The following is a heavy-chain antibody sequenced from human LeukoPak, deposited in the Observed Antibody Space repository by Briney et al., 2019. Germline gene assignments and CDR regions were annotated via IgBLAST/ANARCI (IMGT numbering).Heavy chain of an antibody. CDR1: GFTFSSYG. CDR3: AKDGGDYSNYSGQYYFDY. D-gene: IGHD4-11*01. J-gene: IGHJ4*02. Sequence: GGSLRLSCAASGFTFSSYGMHWVRQAPGKGLEWVAFIRYNGSNKYYADSVKGRFTISRDNSKNTLYLQMNSLRAEDTAVYYCAKDGGDYSNYSGQYYFDYWGQGTLVTVSS. V-gene: IGHV3-30*02. CDR2: IRYNGSNK.